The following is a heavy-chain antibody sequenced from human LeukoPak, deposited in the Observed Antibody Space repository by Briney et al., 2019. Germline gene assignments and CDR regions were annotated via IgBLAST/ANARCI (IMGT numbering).Heavy chain of an antibody. CDR2: IIPIFGIA. D-gene: IGHD2-15*01. CDR3: GIGGYWSGGSCPRAY. V-gene: IGHV1-69*04. Sequence: ASVKVSCKASLGTFSSYAISCVRQAPGQGLEWMGRIIPIFGIANHAQKFQGRVTITADNSTSTAYMELSSLRSEDTAVYYCGIGGYWSGGSCPRAYWGQGTLVTVSS. J-gene: IGHJ4*02. CDR1: LGTFSSYA.